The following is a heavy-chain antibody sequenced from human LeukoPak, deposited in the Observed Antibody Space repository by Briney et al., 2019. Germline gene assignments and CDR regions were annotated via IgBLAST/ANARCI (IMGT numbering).Heavy chain of an antibody. CDR2: IYYSGST. CDR3: ARHYDSSGWYEFFDY. J-gene: IGHJ4*02. V-gene: IGHV4-59*08. D-gene: IGHD6-19*01. CDR1: GGSISSYY. Sequence: SETLSLTCTVSGGSISSYYWSWIRQPPGKGLEWIGYIYYSGSTNYNPSLKSRVTTSVDTSKNQFSLKLSSVTAADTAVYYCARHYDSSGWYEFFDYWGQGTLVTVSS.